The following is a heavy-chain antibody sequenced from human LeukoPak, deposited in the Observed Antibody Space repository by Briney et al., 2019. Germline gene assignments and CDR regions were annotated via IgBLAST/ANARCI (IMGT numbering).Heavy chain of an antibody. D-gene: IGHD3-3*01. CDR1: GYTLTELS. CDR2: FDPEDGET. J-gene: IGHJ4*02. V-gene: IGHV1-24*01. CDR3: ARVQATVFGVVTQFDY. Sequence: ASVKVSCKVSGYTLTELSMHWVRQAPGKGLEWMGGFDPEDGETIYAQKFQGRVTMTEDTSTDTAYMELSSLRSEDTAVYYCARVQATVFGVVTQFDYWGQGTLVTVSS.